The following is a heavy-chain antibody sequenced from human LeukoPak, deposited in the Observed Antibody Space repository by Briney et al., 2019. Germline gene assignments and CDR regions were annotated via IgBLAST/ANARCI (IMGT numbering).Heavy chain of an antibody. V-gene: IGHV4-4*07. J-gene: IGHJ4*02. CDR2: IYTSGST. CDR1: GDSISNYY. CDR3: AGIHRGKLLGDFDY. D-gene: IGHD1-26*01. Sequence: LETLSLTCTVSGDSISNYYWSWIRQPAGKGLEWIGRIYTSGSTNYNPSLKSRVTISVDTSKNQFSLKLSSVTAADTAVYYCAGIHRGKLLGDFDYWGQGTLVTVSS.